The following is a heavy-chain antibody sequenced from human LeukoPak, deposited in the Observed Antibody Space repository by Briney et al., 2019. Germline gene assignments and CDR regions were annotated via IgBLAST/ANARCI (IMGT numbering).Heavy chain of an antibody. D-gene: IGHD3-22*01. J-gene: IGHJ4*02. Sequence: ASVKVSCKASGHTFTGYYMHWVRQAPGQGLEWMGRINPNSGGTNYAQKFQGRVTMTRDTSISTAYMELSRLRSDDTAVYYCARGGRYYDSSGYSGSIDYWGQGTLVTVSS. CDR1: GHTFTGYY. CDR3: ARGGRYYDSSGYSGSIDY. CDR2: INPNSGGT. V-gene: IGHV1-2*06.